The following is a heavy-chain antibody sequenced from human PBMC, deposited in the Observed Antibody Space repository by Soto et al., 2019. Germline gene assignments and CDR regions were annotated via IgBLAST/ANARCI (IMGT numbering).Heavy chain of an antibody. D-gene: IGHD6-13*01. Sequence: SETLSLTCAVYGGSFSGYYWSWIRQPPGKGLEWIGEINHSGSTNYNPSLKSRVTISVDTSKNQFSLKLSSVTAADTAVYYCARAGPQYSSRWTYYYYYSGMDVWGQGTTVTVSS. J-gene: IGHJ6*02. CDR1: GGSFSGYY. CDR3: ARAGPQYSSRWTYYYYYSGMDV. V-gene: IGHV4-34*01. CDR2: INHSGST.